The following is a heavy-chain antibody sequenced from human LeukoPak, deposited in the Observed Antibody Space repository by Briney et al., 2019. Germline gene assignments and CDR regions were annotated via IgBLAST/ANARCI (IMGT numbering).Heavy chain of an antibody. D-gene: IGHD3-16*01. CDR3: VRGQYYHLEV. V-gene: IGHV3-74*01. CDR1: ASTVTNYW. Sequence: GGSLRLSCAASASTVTNYWLHWVRQVPGKGLVWVSRSYSDGSITSYAESVKGRFTISKDNTNNTLYLQMNSLRAEDTAVYYCVRGQYYHLEVWGQGTTVTVSS. J-gene: IGHJ6*02. CDR2: SYSDGSIT.